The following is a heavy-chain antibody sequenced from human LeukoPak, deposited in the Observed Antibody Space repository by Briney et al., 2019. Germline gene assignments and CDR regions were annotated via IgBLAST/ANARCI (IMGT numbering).Heavy chain of an antibody. V-gene: IGHV1-24*01. Sequence: ASLKVACKVSGYTLTELSMHWVRQAPGKGLEWMGGFDPEDGETIYEQKFQGRVTMTEDTSTDTAYMELSSLRSEDTAVYYCATVLSGYDVHYYYGMDVWGQGTTVTVSS. CDR2: FDPEDGET. J-gene: IGHJ6*02. D-gene: IGHD5-12*01. CDR3: ATVLSGYDVHYYYGMDV. CDR1: GYTLTELS.